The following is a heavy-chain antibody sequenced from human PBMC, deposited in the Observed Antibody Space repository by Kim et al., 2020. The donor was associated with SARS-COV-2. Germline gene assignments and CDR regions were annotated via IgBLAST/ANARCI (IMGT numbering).Heavy chain of an antibody. CDR1: GFTFGDYA. Sequence: GGSLRLSCAASGFTFGDYAMHWVRQAPGKGLEWVSGISWNSGSIGYSDSVKGRFTISRDNAKNSLYLQMNSLRAEDTALYYCARGWELLHRREDGEPYPDAFDIWGQGTMVTVSS. V-gene: IGHV3-9*01. J-gene: IGHJ3*02. CDR3: ARGWELLHRREDGEPYPDAFDI. D-gene: IGHD1-26*01. CDR2: ISWNSGSI.